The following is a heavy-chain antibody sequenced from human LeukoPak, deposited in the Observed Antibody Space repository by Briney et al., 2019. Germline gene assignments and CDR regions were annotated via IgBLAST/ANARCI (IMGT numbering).Heavy chain of an antibody. D-gene: IGHD2-21*02. V-gene: IGHV1-2*02. CDR1: GYTFTGYY. CDR3: ARGTIVTGMGLTWFDP. J-gene: IGHJ5*02. CDR2: INPNSGGT. Sequence: ASVTVSCKASGYTFTGYYMHWVRQAPGQGPEWMGWINPNSGGTDYAQRFQGRVTLTRDTSISTAYMDLSILRSDDTAVYYCARGTIVTGMGLTWFDPWGQGTLVTVSS.